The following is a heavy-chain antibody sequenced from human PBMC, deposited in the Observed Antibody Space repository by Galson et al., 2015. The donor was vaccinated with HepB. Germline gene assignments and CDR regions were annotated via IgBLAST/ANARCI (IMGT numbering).Heavy chain of an antibody. D-gene: IGHD1-26*01. J-gene: IGHJ3*02. CDR2: TYSGGST. Sequence: SLRLSCAASGFTVRRNHMSWVRQAPGKGLEWVSITYSGGSTKYADSVKGRFTISRDNSKNTLYLQMNSLRAEDTAVYYCARGYLGGSYSRPDAFDIWGQGTKVTVSS. V-gene: IGHV3-53*01. CDR1: GFTVRRNH. CDR3: ARGYLGGSYSRPDAFDI.